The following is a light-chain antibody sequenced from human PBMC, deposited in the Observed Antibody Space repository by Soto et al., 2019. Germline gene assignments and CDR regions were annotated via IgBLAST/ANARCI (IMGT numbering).Light chain of an antibody. CDR1: QTVSSNY. J-gene: IGKJ2*01. V-gene: IGKV3-20*01. CDR3: QQYGSSPWMYT. Sequence: EIVLTQSPGTLSLSPGERVTLSCRASQTVSSNYLAWYQQKPGQAPRLLIYAASSRAAGIADRFSASGSGTDFTLTIRRLEPEDSAVYYCQQYGSSPWMYTFGQGTKVEIK. CDR2: AAS.